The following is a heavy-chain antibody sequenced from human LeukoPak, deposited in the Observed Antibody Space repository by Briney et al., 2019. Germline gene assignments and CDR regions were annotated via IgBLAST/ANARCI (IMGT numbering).Heavy chain of an antibody. CDR1: GFTFSNYE. CDR3: AKVYCSSTSCYRRGVYYFDY. J-gene: IGHJ4*02. CDR2: ISYDGSNK. Sequence: GGSLRLSCAASGFTFSNYEINWVRQAPGKGLEWVAVISYDGSNKYYADSVKGRFTISRDNSKNTLYLQMNSLRAEDTAVYYCAKVYCSSTSCYRRGVYYFDYWGQGTLVTVSS. D-gene: IGHD2-2*02. V-gene: IGHV3-30*18.